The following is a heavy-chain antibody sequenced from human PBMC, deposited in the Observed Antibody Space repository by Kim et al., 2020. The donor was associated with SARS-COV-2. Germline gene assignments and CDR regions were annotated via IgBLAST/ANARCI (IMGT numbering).Heavy chain of an antibody. CDR3: ARDPRYNSGPFDAFDI. J-gene: IGHJ3*02. Sequence: QKFQGRDTITADESTSTGYMELSSLRAEDTAVYYCARDPRYNSGPFDAFDIWGQGTMVTVSS. V-gene: IGHV1-69*01. D-gene: IGHD6-19*01.